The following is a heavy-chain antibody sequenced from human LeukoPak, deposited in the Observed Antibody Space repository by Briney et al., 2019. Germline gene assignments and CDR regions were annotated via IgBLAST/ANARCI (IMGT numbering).Heavy chain of an antibody. CDR1: GFTFGGYG. Sequence: PGGSLRLSCAGSGFTFGGYGMHWVRQTPGKGLEWVAVIAYDGSREIYVDSVKGRFTISRDNAKNTLYVQMDDLRAEDTAVYYLTKYNNDLFDYWGQRTLVTVSS. CDR2: IAYDGSRE. CDR3: TKYNNDLFDY. D-gene: IGHD1-14*01. J-gene: IGHJ4*02. V-gene: IGHV3-33*03.